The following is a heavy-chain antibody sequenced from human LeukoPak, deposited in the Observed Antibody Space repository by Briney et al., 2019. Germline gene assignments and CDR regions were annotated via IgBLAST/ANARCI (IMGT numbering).Heavy chain of an antibody. Sequence: GGSLRLSCAASGFTFSGYAMHWVRQAPGKGLEWVAVISYDGSNKYYADSVKGRFTISRDNSKNTLYLQMNSLRAEDTAVYYCASGRITIFGVVIKGYYYGMDVWGQGTTVTVSS. D-gene: IGHD3-3*01. J-gene: IGHJ6*02. CDR2: ISYDGSNK. CDR1: GFTFSGYA. CDR3: ASGRITIFGVVIKGYYYGMDV. V-gene: IGHV3-30-3*01.